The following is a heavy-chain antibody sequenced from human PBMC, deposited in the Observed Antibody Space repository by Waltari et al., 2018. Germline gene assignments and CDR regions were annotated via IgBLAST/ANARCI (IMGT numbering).Heavy chain of an antibody. V-gene: IGHV3-21*06. CDR3: ARGKAFDP. J-gene: IGHJ5*02. CDR2: LNNGGDYK. Sequence: VRLVESGGGRVEPGEFLRLSCVGSGVSFDEYSMNWVRQAPGNGLEWVSSLNNGGDYKGYADSVEGRFTISRDNDKNTLYLQMNDLRVDDTAIYYCARGKAFDPWGQGTRVNVSS. CDR1: GVSFDEYS.